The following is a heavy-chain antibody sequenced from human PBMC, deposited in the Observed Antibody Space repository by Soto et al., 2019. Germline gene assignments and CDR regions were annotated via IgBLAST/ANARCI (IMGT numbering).Heavy chain of an antibody. CDR2: ISSDGSST. D-gene: IGHD3-9*01. Sequence: EVQLVESGGGLVQPGGSLRLSCAASGFTFSGYWMHWVRQAPGKGLVWVSRISSDGSSTNYADSLKERFTISRDNAKNTMYLQMNSLRAEATAVYYCARETIRAFDIWGQGTMVTVSS. J-gene: IGHJ3*02. CDR3: ARETIRAFDI. V-gene: IGHV3-74*01. CDR1: GFTFSGYW.